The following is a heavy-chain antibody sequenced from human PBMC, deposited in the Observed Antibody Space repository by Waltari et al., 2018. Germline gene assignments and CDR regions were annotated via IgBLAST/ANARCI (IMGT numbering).Heavy chain of an antibody. V-gene: IGHV4-59*02. CDR3: AKTAGLGEGYYFDF. D-gene: IGHD2-21*02. CDR2: MSYSGIS. J-gene: IGHJ4*02. CDR1: GCSVGNSY. Sequence: QLQLQESGPGLVKPSETLSLTCIVSGCSVGNSYWSWIRQSPGKGLEWIAYMSYSGISNYNPSLQSRVSISVDTSKNQISLKLTSVTAADTAVYYCAKTAGLGEGYYFDFWGQGTLVTVSS.